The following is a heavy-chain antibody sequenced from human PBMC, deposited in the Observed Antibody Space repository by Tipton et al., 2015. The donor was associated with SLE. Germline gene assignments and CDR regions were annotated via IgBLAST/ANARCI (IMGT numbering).Heavy chain of an antibody. J-gene: IGHJ3*02. Sequence: TLSLTCTVSGGSFSSYYWCWVRQPPGKGLGWSGSIYYSGNTNYNPSLKSRVTMSMDTSKNQFSLKLSSVTAADTAVYYCAGVGFSVAGTSEDAFDIWGQGTMVTVS. CDR1: GGSFSSYY. CDR3: AGVGFSVAGTSEDAFDI. CDR2: IYYSGNT. D-gene: IGHD6-19*01. V-gene: IGHV4-59*01.